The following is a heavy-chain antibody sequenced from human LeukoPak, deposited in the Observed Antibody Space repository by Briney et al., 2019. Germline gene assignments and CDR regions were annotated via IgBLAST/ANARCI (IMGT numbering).Heavy chain of an antibody. J-gene: IGHJ6*03. CDR1: GFTFSSYS. V-gene: IGHV3-21*01. D-gene: IGHD3-22*01. CDR3: ARVGYYDSSGYYWGADYYYYMDV. CDR2: ISSSSSYI. Sequence: GGSLRLSCAAPGFTFSSYSMNWVRQAPGKGLEWVSSISSSSSYIYYADSVKDRFTISRDNAKNSLYLQMNSLRAEDTAVYYCARVGYYDSSGYYWGADYYYYMDVWGKGTTVTVSS.